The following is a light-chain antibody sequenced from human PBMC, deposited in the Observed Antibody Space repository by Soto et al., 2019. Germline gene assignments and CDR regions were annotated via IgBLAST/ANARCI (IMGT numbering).Light chain of an antibody. CDR2: DAS. V-gene: IGKV1-33*01. CDR1: QDINIY. Sequence: DIQMTQSPSSLFASVGDRVTITXXATQDINIYLNWYQQKPGKAPNLLIYDASXLEIGVXSRFSGSGSGTHFTFTISSLQTEDIGTYYCQQYDILPITFGRGTRLEIK. CDR3: QQYDILPIT. J-gene: IGKJ5*01.